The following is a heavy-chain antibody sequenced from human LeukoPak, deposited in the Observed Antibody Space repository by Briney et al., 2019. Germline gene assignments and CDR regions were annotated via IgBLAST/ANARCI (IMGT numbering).Heavy chain of an antibody. D-gene: IGHD6-19*01. CDR3: ARIHSQWPVDY. Sequence: GGSLRLSCAASGFTFSNYPMHWVRQAPGKGLEWVAVISYDGSDRFHADSVKGRFTISRDNSKNTLSLQMNSLRAEDTAVYYCARIHSQWPVDYWGQGTLVTVSS. CDR1: GFTFSNYP. J-gene: IGHJ4*02. CDR2: ISYDGSDR. V-gene: IGHV3-30*14.